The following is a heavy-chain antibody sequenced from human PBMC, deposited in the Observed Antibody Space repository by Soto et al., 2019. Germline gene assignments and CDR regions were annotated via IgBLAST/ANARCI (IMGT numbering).Heavy chain of an antibody. J-gene: IGHJ6*02. Sequence: EEQLLESGGDLVQPGGSLKLSCAASGFTFSSYAMNWVRQAPGKGLEWVSSINGNGRKTSYADSVRGRFTISRDNSKKTVFLHVNSLRAEDTAVYYCVKDLNFDFWTGYRYYAMEIWGQGTTVTVS. CDR1: GFTFSSYA. V-gene: IGHV3-23*01. CDR2: INGNGRKT. D-gene: IGHD3-3*01. CDR3: VKDLNFDFWTGYRYYAMEI.